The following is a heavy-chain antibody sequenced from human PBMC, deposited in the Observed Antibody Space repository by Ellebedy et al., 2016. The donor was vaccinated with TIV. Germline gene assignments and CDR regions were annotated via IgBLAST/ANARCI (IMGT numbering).Heavy chain of an antibody. Sequence: MPGGSLRLSCTVSGGSISPYYWSWIRQPPGKGLGWIGYIYYSGSTNYNPSLKSRVTISVDTSKNQFSLKLSSVTAADTAVDYCAGLGKFLEWLSMDIWGQGTTVTVSS. CDR1: GGSISPYY. CDR3: AGLGKFLEWLSMDI. CDR2: IYYSGST. D-gene: IGHD3-3*01. J-gene: IGHJ6*02. V-gene: IGHV4-59*08.